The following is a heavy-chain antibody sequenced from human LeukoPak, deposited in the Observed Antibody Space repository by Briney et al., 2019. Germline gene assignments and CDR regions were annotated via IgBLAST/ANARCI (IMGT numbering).Heavy chain of an antibody. CDR3: ARDHYLGY. V-gene: IGHV3-7*05. CDR2: IKQDGSEK. D-gene: IGHD7-27*01. Sequence: GSLRLSCAASGFTFSGYWMAWVRQAPGRGLEWVAHIKQDGSEKNYVDPVKGRFTISRDNAKNSVYLQMDTLRAEDTAVYYCARDHYLGYWGQGTLVTVSS. CDR1: GFTFSGYW. J-gene: IGHJ4*02.